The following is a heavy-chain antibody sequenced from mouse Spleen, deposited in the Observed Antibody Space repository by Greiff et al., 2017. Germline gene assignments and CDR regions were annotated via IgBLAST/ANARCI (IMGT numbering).Heavy chain of an antibody. Sequence: VQLQQSGAELVRPGTSVKLSCKASGYTFTSYWMHWVKQRPGQGLEWIGVIDPSDSYTNYNQKFKGKATLTVDTSSSTAYMQLSSLTSEDSAVYYCATQLGSDYWGQGTTLTVSS. V-gene: IGHV1-59*01. J-gene: IGHJ2*01. CDR3: ATQLGSDY. CDR2: IDPSDSYT. CDR1: GYTFTSYW. D-gene: IGHD4-1*02.